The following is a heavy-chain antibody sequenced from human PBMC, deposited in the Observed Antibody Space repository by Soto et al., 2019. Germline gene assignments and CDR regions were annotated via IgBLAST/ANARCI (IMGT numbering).Heavy chain of an antibody. V-gene: IGHV4-59*08. D-gene: IGHD3-3*01. Sequence: SETLSLTCTVSCGSISSDYWSWIRQPPGKGLEWIGYIYYSGSTNYNPSLKSRVTISVDTSKNQFSLKLSSVTAADTAVYYCARHQSGPINFVYWGQGPLVTVSS. J-gene: IGHJ4*02. CDR1: CGSISSDY. CDR2: IYYSGST. CDR3: ARHQSGPINFVY.